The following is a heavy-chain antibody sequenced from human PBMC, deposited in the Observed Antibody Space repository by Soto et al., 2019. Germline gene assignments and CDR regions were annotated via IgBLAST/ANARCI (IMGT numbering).Heavy chain of an antibody. D-gene: IGHD1-20*01. CDR2: MSYSGSS. Sequence: PSLTCTVSGGSLSTYYWSWIRQPPGKGLEWIVYMSYSGSSNYNPSLKSRVTMSVDTSKNQVSLKLSSVTAADTAVYYCAKTRITSTAATFDPWGQGTLVTVSS. J-gene: IGHJ5*02. V-gene: IGHV4-59*01. CDR1: GGSLSTYY. CDR3: AKTRITSTAATFDP.